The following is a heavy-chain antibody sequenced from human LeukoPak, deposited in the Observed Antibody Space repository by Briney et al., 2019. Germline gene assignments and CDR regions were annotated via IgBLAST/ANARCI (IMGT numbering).Heavy chain of an antibody. V-gene: IGHV4-34*01. J-gene: IGHJ5*02. CDR1: GGSFSGYY. Sequence: PSETLSLTCAVYGGSFSGYYWGWIRQPPGKGLEWIGSIYYSGSTYYNPSLKSRVTISVDTSKNQFSLKLSSVTAADMAVYYCARGRGEGRGIAMIRGVRAPSYNWFDPWGHGILVTVSS. CDR2: IYYSGST. D-gene: IGHD3-10*01. CDR3: ARGRGEGRGIAMIRGVRAPSYNWFDP.